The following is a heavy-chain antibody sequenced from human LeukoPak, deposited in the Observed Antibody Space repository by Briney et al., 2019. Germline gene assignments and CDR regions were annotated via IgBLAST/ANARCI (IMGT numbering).Heavy chain of an antibody. J-gene: IGHJ4*02. D-gene: IGHD4-17*01. CDR2: ISYDGSNK. CDR3: AKDHGDYLFDY. CDR1: GFTFSSYG. Sequence: PGGSLRLSCAASGFTFSSYGMHWVRQAPGKGLEWVAVISYDGSNKYYADSVKGRFTISRDNSKNTLYLQMNSLRAKDTAVYYCAKDHGDYLFDYWGQGTLVTVSS. V-gene: IGHV3-30*18.